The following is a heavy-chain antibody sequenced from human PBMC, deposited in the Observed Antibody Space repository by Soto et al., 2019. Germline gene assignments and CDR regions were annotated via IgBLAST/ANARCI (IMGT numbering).Heavy chain of an antibody. CDR3: ARDLLIGYCTNGVCYRYNWFDP. CDR2: IYYSGST. V-gene: IGHV4-59*01. J-gene: IGHJ5*02. Sequence: SETLSLTCTVSGGSISSYYWSWIRQPPGKGLEWIGYIYYSGSTNYNPSLKSRVTISVDTSKNQFSLMLSSVTAADTAVYYCARDLLIGYCTNGVCYRYNWFDPWGQGTLVTVS. CDR1: GGSISSYY. D-gene: IGHD2-8*01.